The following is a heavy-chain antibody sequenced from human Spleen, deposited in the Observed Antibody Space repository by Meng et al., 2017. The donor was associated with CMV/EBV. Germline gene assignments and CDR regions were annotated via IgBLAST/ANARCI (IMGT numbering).Heavy chain of an antibody. D-gene: IGHD5-18*01. J-gene: IGHJ4*02. CDR3: ARTPRGYSHGSSAYYFDY. Sequence: GGSLRLSCTASGFTFTLFEMNWVRQAPGKGLEWVSYINDATNSKYYADSVKGRFTISRDNAQNSLYLQRNSLRADDTAVYYCARTPRGYSHGSSAYYFDYWGQGTLVTVSS. CDR1: GFTFTLFE. CDR2: INDATNSK. V-gene: IGHV3-48*03.